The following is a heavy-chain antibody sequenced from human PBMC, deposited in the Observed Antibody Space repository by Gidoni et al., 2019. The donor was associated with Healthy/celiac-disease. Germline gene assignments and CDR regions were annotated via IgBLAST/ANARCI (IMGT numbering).Heavy chain of an antibody. J-gene: IGHJ2*01. Sequence: QLQLQESGPGLVKPSETLSLTCTVPGGSISSSSYYWGWIRQPPGEGLEWIGSIYYSGSTYYNPSLKSRVTISVDTSKNQFSLKLSSVTAADTAVYYCARPERAAADPYWYFDLWGRGTLVTVSS. CDR3: ARPERAAADPYWYFDL. CDR2: IYYSGST. D-gene: IGHD6-13*01. CDR1: GGSISSSSYY. V-gene: IGHV4-39*01.